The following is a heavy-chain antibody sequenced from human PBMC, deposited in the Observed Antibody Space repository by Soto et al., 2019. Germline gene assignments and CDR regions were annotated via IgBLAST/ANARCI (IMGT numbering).Heavy chain of an antibody. CDR2: ISSSGSTI. V-gene: IGHV3-11*01. Sequence: GGSLRLSCAASGFTFSDYYMSWIRQAPGKGLEWVSYISSSGSTIYYADSVKGRFTISRDNAKNSLYLQMNSLRAEDTAVYYCARVAAMGYVLYYYMDVWGKGTTVTVSS. D-gene: IGHD5-18*01. CDR1: GFTFSDYY. CDR3: ARVAAMGYVLYYYMDV. J-gene: IGHJ6*03.